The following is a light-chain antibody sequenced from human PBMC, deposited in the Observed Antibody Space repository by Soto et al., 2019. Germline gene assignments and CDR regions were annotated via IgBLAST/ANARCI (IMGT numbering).Light chain of an antibody. CDR3: QQRSNRPPWT. J-gene: IGKJ3*01. V-gene: IGKV3-11*01. CDR1: QSVDTY. CDR2: GAS. Sequence: EVVLTQSPATLSLSPGESATLSCRASQSVDTYLAWYQQKPGQPPRLLIYGASNRATGIPARFSGSGSETDFTLTITALEPEDFAVYYCQQRSNRPPWTFGPGTKV.